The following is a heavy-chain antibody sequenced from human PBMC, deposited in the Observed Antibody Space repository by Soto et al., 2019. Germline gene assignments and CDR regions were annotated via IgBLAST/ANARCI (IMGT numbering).Heavy chain of an antibody. J-gene: IGHJ4*02. D-gene: IGHD3-9*01. Sequence: SGTLGLSCAVCGGAINDQYWSNIRQPPGKGLEWIGYIYYNGNTNYNPSLESRVTISVDRSKKQFSLRLTSLTAADTAVYYCARVRTGYFDYWGRGALVTTSS. CDR3: ARVRTGYFDY. V-gene: IGHV4-59*11. CDR1: GGAINDQY. CDR2: IYYNGNT.